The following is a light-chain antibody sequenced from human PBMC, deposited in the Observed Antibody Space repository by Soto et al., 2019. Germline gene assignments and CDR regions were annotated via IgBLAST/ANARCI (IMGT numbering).Light chain of an antibody. Sequence: DIQMTQSPSSLSASVGDRVTITCEASQDISNYLNWYQQKPGKAPKLLIYKASTLKSGVPSRFSGSRSGPDFTLTISSLQPEDFATYYCQQSYSSPPTFGQGTKVDI. CDR3: QQSYSSPPT. J-gene: IGKJ1*01. CDR1: QDISNY. CDR2: KAS. V-gene: IGKV1-39*01.